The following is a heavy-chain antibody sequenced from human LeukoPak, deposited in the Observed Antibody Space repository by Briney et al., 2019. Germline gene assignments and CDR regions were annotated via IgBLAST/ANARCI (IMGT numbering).Heavy chain of an antibody. CDR1: GYIFTGYY. V-gene: IGHV1-2*02. J-gene: IGHJ4*02. Sequence: GASVKVSCKTSGYIFTGYYMHWVRQAPGQGLDWMGWIKPNSGDTNYAQNFQGRVTMTRDTSISTAYMELSRLTSDDTAVYYCARDGNEAVAGTGAVTYWGQGTLVTVSS. D-gene: IGHD6-19*01. CDR2: IKPNSGDT. CDR3: ARDGNEAVAGTGAVTY.